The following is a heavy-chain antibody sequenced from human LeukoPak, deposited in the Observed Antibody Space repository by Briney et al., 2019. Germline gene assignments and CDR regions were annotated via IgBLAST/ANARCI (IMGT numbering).Heavy chain of an antibody. D-gene: IGHD1-26*01. CDR2: FDPEDGES. Sequence: GASVKVSCKVSGASLSETSIHWVRQAPGQWLEWMGGFDPEDGESIFAQRFQVRFSMTEDTSTDTAYMELRSLRPEDTAVYYCATADKWEPLDYWGQGTLVTVSS. CDR3: ATADKWEPLDY. J-gene: IGHJ4*02. CDR1: GASLSETS. V-gene: IGHV1-24*01.